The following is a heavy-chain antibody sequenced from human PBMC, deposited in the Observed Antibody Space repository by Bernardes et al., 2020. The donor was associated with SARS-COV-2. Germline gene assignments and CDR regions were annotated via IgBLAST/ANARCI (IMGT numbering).Heavy chain of an antibody. CDR1: GFTFSTYA. D-gene: IGHD3-16*02. J-gene: IGHJ4*02. CDR3: AKDGATYWDYIWGTFRHEEGGYYFDS. CDR2: ISDTGVNT. Sequence: GGSLRLSCAASGFTFSTYAMSWVRQAPGKGLEWVSGISDTGVNTYYADSVRGRFTISRDNSKNAVYLQINSLRAEDTAVYYCAKDGATYWDYIWGTFRHEEGGYYFDSWGQGTLVTVSS. V-gene: IGHV3-23*01.